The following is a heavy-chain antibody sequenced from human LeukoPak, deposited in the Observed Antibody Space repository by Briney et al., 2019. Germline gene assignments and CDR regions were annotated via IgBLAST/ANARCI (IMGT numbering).Heavy chain of an antibody. V-gene: IGHV4-34*01. D-gene: IGHD4-23*01. CDR2: INHSGST. Sequence: SETLSLTCAAYGGSFSGYYWSWIRQPPGKGLEWIGEINHSGSTNYNPSLKSRVTISVDTSKNQFSLKLSSVTAADTAVYYCARYYGGVDYWGQGTLVTVSS. CDR1: GGSFSGYY. J-gene: IGHJ4*02. CDR3: ARYYGGVDY.